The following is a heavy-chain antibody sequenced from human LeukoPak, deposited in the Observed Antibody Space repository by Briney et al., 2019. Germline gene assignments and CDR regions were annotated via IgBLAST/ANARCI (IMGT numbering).Heavy chain of an antibody. CDR1: GYTFTSYD. J-gene: IGHJ5*02. CDR2: MNPNSGNT. CDR3: ARSGTRAAARRSNWFDP. V-gene: IGHV1-8*01. D-gene: IGHD1/OR15-1a*01. Sequence: GASVTVSCTASGYTFTSYDINWVRQAPGQGLEWMGWMNPNSGNTGYAQKFQGRVTMTRNTSISTAYMELSSLRSEDTAVYYCARSGTRAAARRSNWFDPWGQGTLVTVSS.